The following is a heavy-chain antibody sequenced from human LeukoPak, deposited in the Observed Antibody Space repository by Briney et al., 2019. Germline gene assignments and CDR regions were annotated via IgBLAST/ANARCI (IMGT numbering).Heavy chain of an antibody. CDR2: IIPIFGTA. J-gene: IGHJ4*02. V-gene: IGHV1-69*13. D-gene: IGHD6-19*01. CDR1: GGTFSSYA. CDR3: ARDQYSSGWYDY. Sequence: ASVKVSCKASGGTFSSYAISWVRQAPGQGLEWMGGIIPIFGTANYAQKFQGRVTTTADESTSTAYMELSSLRSEDTAVYYCARDQYSSGWYDYWGQGTLVTVSS.